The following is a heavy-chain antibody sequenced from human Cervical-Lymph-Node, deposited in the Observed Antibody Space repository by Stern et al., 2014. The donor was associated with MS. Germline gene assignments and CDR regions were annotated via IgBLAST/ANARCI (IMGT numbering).Heavy chain of an antibody. CDR2: INPSGGST. CDR1: GYTFTSYY. J-gene: IGHJ4*02. V-gene: IGHV1-46*01. D-gene: IGHD1-26*01. CDR3: ARGGRYSGSYEGGFDY. Sequence: VQLLESGAEVKKPGASVKVSCKASGYTFTSYYIHCVRQAPGQGLEWMGIINPSGGSTSYAQKFQGRVTMTRDTSTSTVYMELSSLRSEDTAVYYCARGGRYSGSYEGGFDYWGQGTLVTVSS.